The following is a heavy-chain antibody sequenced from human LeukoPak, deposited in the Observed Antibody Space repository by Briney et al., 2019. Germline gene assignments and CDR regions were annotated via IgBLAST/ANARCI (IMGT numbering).Heavy chain of an antibody. V-gene: IGHV3-11*05. D-gene: IGHD5-12*01. Sequence: PGGSLRLSCAAPGFTFADYYMTWIRQAPGKGLEWVSYISTSSSYTDYADSVKGRFTISRDNAKNSLFLQMNSLRAEDTAVYYCARGGFASSGTYFDYWGQGTLVTVSS. CDR3: ARGGFASSGTYFDY. J-gene: IGHJ4*02. CDR1: GFTFADYY. CDR2: ISTSSSYT.